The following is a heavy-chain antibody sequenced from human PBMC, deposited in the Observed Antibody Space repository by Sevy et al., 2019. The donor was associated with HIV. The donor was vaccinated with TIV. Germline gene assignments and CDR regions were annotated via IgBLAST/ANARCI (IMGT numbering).Heavy chain of an antibody. V-gene: IGHV3-33*01. J-gene: IGHJ6*02. CDR2: IWYDGSNK. D-gene: IGHD3-22*01. CDR1: GFTFSSYG. CDR3: ARVGYYYDSSGYHLLGYYGMDV. Sequence: GGSLRLSCAASGFTFSSYGMHWVRQAPGKGLEWVAVIWYDGSNKYYADSVKGRFTISRDNSKNTRYLQMNSLRAEDTAVYYCARVGYYYDSSGYHLLGYYGMDVWGQGTTVTVSS.